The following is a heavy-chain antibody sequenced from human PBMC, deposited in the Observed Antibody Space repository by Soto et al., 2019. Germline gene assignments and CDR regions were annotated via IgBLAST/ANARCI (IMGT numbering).Heavy chain of an antibody. CDR1: GGSISSYY. Sequence: PSETLSLTCTVSGGSISSYYWSWIRQPPGKGLEWIGYIYYSGSTNYNPSLKSRVTISVDTSKNQFSLKLSSVTAADTAVYYCASSYGSGSYYTGPRYYYYGMDVWGQGTTVTVSS. CDR2: IYYSGST. CDR3: ASSYGSGSYYTGPRYYYYGMDV. V-gene: IGHV4-59*01. D-gene: IGHD3-10*01. J-gene: IGHJ6*02.